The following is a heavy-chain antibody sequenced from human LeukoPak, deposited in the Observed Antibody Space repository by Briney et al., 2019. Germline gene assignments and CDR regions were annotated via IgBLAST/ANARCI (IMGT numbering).Heavy chain of an antibody. V-gene: IGHV1-2*02. D-gene: IGHD6-19*01. J-gene: IGHJ3*02. CDR2: INPNSGDT. CDR1: GYTFTGYY. Sequence: GASVKVSCRASGYTFTGYYMHWVRQAPGQGLEWMGWINPNSGDTNYAQKFQGRVTMTRDTSISTAYMELSRLTSDDTAVYYCARSKQWRLDAFDIWGQGTMVTVSS. CDR3: ARSKQWRLDAFDI.